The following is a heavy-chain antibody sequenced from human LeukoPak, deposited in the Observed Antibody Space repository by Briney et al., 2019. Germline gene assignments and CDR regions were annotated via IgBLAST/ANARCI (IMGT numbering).Heavy chain of an antibody. CDR3: ARHSFAYYDSSGYYLGYWYFDL. D-gene: IGHD3-22*01. CDR1: GGSFSGYY. Sequence: PSETLSLTCAVYGGSFSGYYWSWIRQPPGKGLEWIGEINHSGSTNYNPSLKSRVTIPVDTSKNQFSLKLSSVTAADTAVYYCARHSFAYYDSSGYYLGYWYFDLWGRGTLVTVSS. J-gene: IGHJ2*01. CDR2: INHSGST. V-gene: IGHV4-34*01.